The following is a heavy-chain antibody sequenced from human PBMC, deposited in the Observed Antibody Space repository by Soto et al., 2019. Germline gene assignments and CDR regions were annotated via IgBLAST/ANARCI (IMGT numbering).Heavy chain of an antibody. J-gene: IGHJ4*02. D-gene: IGHD2-21*01. CDR3: ARDAGLNPGSLRQPLLILAY. V-gene: IGHV1-18*01. CDR1: GYTFRNYG. Sequence: ASVKVSCKASGYTFRNYGIAWVRQAPGQGLEWMGWINIRNGNTQYAQNFQGRVTLTTDTSTSTAYMELRSLRSDDTAVYYCARDAGLNPGSLRQPLLILAYWGQGTLVTVSS. CDR2: INIRNGNT.